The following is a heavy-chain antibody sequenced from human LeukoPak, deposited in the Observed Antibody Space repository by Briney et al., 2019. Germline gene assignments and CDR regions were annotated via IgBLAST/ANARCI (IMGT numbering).Heavy chain of an antibody. Sequence: GGSLRLSCAVSGFTFSNYAMSWVRQAPGKGLEWVSSISGSGDNTYYADSVKGRFTISRDNFKNTLYVQMNSLKAEDTAVYYCTKDLALYTGPYSGSFYSPIDCWGQGTLVTVSS. J-gene: IGHJ4*02. CDR2: ISGSGDNT. CDR3: TKDLALYTGPYSGSFYSPIDC. CDR1: GFTFSNYA. V-gene: IGHV3-23*01. D-gene: IGHD1-26*01.